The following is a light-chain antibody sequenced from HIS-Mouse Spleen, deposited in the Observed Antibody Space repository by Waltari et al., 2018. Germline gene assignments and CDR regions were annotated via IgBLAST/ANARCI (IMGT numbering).Light chain of an antibody. CDR2: EGS. Sequence: QSALTQPASVSGSPGQSITISCTGTRSHVGSYNLVTWYQQHPGKAPKLMIYEGSKRPSGVSNRFSGSKSGNTASLTISGLQAEDEADYYCCSYAGSSTWVFGGGTKLTVL. J-gene: IGLJ3*02. CDR3: CSYAGSSTWV. V-gene: IGLV2-23*01. CDR1: RSHVGSYNL.